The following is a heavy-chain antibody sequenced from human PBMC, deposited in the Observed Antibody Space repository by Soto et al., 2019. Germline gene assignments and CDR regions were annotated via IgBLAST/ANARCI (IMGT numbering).Heavy chain of an antibody. CDR1: GFSFSSNA. J-gene: IGHJ4*03. D-gene: IGHD3-10*01. CDR2: ISGDGYSA. Sequence: GGSLRLSCGGSGFSFSSNAMSWVRQAPGKGLEWVSSISGDGYSADYADSVKGRFTVSRHNSKSTLYLQMNSLRAEDTAVYYCAKRHYYGSGNFVLANWGQVTLVTVSS. CDR3: AKRHYYGSGNFVLAN. V-gene: IGHV3-23*01.